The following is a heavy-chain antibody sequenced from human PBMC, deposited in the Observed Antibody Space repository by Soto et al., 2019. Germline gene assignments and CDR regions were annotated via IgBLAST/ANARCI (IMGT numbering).Heavy chain of an antibody. Sequence: QVQLVQSGAEVKKPGSSVKVSCKASGNTFSSDAISWVRQAPGQGLEWMGRIIPMLGIAEYAQKFQGRVTNTLDKSTSTDPVDAGSLGSDSSDADSCAGALFIGEIGGLRDHGVENWGLGTAV. V-gene: IGHV1-69*02. CDR3: AGALFIGEIGGLRDHGVEN. D-gene: IGHD3-10*01. J-gene: IGHJ6*02. CDR2: IIPMLGIA. CDR1: GNTFSSDA.